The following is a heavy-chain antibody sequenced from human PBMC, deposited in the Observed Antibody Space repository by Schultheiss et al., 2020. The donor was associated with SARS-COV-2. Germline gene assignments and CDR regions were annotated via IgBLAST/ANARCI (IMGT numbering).Heavy chain of an antibody. CDR2: IYYSGST. V-gene: IGHV4-31*03. D-gene: IGHD3-10*01. CDR1: GGSISSGGYY. CDR3: ARGANWVAGESLRLDYGMDV. J-gene: IGHJ6*02. Sequence: SQTLSLTCTVSGGSISSGGYYWSWIRQHPGKGLEWIGYIYYSGSTYYNPSLKSRVTISVDTSNNQFSLKVSSVTAADTAVYYCARGANWVAGESLRLDYGMDVWGQGTTVTVSS.